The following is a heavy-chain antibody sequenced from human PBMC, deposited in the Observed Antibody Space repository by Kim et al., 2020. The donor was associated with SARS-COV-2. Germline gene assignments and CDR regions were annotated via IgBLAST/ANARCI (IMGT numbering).Heavy chain of an antibody. V-gene: IGHV4-39*01. CDR2: VFYNGTT. Sequence: SETLSLTCIVSGDSVITSSFFWGWIRQPPGKGPEWIASVFYNGTTYYNPPLKSRASISIDTSNSQFSLKLASVTAADTAVYYCARRNSGYDTFYFDLDVWGQGNTVAVSS. CDR1: GDSVITSSFF. D-gene: IGHD5-12*01. J-gene: IGHJ6*02. CDR3: ARRNSGYDTFYFDLDV.